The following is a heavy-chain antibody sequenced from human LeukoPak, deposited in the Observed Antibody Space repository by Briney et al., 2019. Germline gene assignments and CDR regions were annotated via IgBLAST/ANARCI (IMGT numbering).Heavy chain of an antibody. D-gene: IGHD3-22*01. CDR3: ARGVGSGYTDD. Sequence: SETLSLTRTVSGDSMSTYYWTWIRQPPGKGLEWIGYIYNSGSTNYNPSLKSRVTISVDTSKNQFSLKLTSVTAADTAVYYCARGVGSGYTDDWGQGTLVTVSS. V-gene: IGHV4-59*01. J-gene: IGHJ4*02. CDR2: IYNSGST. CDR1: GDSMSTYY.